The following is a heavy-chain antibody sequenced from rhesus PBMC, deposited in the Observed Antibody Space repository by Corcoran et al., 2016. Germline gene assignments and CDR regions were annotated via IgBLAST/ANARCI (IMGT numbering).Heavy chain of an antibody. V-gene: IGHV2S1*01. J-gene: IGHJ4*01. CDR2: MYWDQDK. Sequence: QVTLKESGPALVKPTQTLTLTCTFSGFSLSTSAMGVGWIRQPPAKALEWLASMYWDQDKYYNTSIKNRLTISKDTPRLQVVLRMTNRDPVDTATDYCARVHGGTYDYWGQGVLVTVSS. D-gene: IGHD1-1*01. CDR1: GFSLSTSAMG. CDR3: ARVHGGTYDY.